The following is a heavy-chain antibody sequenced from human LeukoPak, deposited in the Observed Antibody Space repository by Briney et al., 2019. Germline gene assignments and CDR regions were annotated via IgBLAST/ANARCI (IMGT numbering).Heavy chain of an antibody. CDR3: ARYRNIVGATFRYFDL. CDR2: IYYSGST. V-gene: IGHV4-59*01. CDR1: GGSISSYY. J-gene: IGHJ2*01. Sequence: TSETLSLTCTVSGGSISSYYWSWIRQPPGKGLEWIGYIYYSGSTNYNPSLKSRVTISVDTSKNQFSLKLNSVTAADTAVYYCARYRNIVGATFRYFDLWGRGTLVTVSS. D-gene: IGHD1-26*01.